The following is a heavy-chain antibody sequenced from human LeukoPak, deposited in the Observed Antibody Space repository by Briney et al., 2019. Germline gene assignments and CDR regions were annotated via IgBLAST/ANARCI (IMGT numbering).Heavy chain of an antibody. V-gene: IGHV4-59*08. J-gene: IGHJ4*02. Sequence: SETLSLTCTVSGGSISSYYWSWIRQPPGKGLEWIGYIYYSGGTNYNPSLKSRVTISVDTSKNQFSLKLSSVTAADTAVYYCARLGGGSRDYWGQGTLVTVSS. CDR2: IYYSGGT. CDR3: ARLGGGSRDY. CDR1: GGSISSYY. D-gene: IGHD1-26*01.